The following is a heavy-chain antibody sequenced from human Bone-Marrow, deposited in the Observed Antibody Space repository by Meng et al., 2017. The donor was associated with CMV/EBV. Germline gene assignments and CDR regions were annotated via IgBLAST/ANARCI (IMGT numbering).Heavy chain of an antibody. CDR2: IRSGTGAT. D-gene: IGHD7-27*01. CDR3: ARDGHWGPDY. V-gene: IGHV1-2*02. Sequence: SWKTSGYSFTDGYLHWIRQAPGQGLEWMGWIRSGTGATHYARDFQGRVTITRDTSISTLYLELTSLTSDDTGIYYCARDGHWGPDYWGQGALVTVSS. CDR1: GYSFTDGY. J-gene: IGHJ4*02.